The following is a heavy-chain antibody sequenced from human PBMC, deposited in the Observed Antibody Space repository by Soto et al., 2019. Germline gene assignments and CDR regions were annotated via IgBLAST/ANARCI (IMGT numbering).Heavy chain of an antibody. CDR1: GFTISNAL. CDR2: IKTNSDGGTV. V-gene: IGHV3-15*01. J-gene: IGHJ4*02. CDR3: ATVYCATTSCYAPFDY. Sequence: GGSMILSCTASGFTISNALRSWVSQTTGKGLEWIGRIKTNSDGGTVDYASPVKGRFTISRDDSKSMLYLDLNSLKTEDTGVYFCATVYCATTSCYAPFDYWGKGTLVTVSS. D-gene: IGHD2-2*01.